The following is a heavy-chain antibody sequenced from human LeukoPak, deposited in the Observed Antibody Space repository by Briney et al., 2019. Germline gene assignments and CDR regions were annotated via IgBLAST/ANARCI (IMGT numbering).Heavy chain of an antibody. D-gene: IGHD5-18*01. CDR3: ASAGIVDTAMGYYFDY. J-gene: IGHJ4*02. Sequence: ASVKVSCKASGYTFTSYGISWVRQAPGQGLEWMGIINPSGGSTSYAQKFQGRVTMTRDTSMSTVYMELSSLRSEDTAVYYCASAGIVDTAMGYYFDYWGQGTLVTVSS. V-gene: IGHV1-46*01. CDR1: GYTFTSYG. CDR2: INPSGGST.